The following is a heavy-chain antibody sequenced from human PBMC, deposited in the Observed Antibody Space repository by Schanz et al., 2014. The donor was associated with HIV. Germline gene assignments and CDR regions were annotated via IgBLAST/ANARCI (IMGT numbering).Heavy chain of an antibody. D-gene: IGHD3-9*01. Sequence: QVQLVESGGGVVQPGRSLRLSCAASGFTFSSYGMHWVRQAPGKGLEWVAVTWYDGSNEYFADSVKGRFTISRDNSKISLYLQRLSLRTEAAALYYCAIGASTYHDSYSVASDIWGQGTLVTVSS. CDR1: GFTFSSYG. CDR2: TWYDGSNE. CDR3: AIGASTYHDSYSVASDI. J-gene: IGHJ3*02. V-gene: IGHV3-33*08.